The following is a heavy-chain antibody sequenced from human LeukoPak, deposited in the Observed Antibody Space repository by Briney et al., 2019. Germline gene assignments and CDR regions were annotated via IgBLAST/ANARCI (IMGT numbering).Heavy chain of an antibody. J-gene: IGHJ4*02. V-gene: IGHV3-74*01. Sequence: QPGGSLRLSCAVSGFTFSSYWMHWVRQAPGKGLVWVSRINTDGSSTSHADSVKGRVTISRDNAKNTLYLQMNSLRAEDTAVYYCARDLSPITIFGVPLGYWGQGTLVTVSS. D-gene: IGHD3-3*01. CDR2: INTDGSST. CDR1: GFTFSSYW. CDR3: ARDLSPITIFGVPLGY.